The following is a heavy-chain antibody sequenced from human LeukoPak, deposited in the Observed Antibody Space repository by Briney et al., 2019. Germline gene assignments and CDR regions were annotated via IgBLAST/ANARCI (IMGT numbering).Heavy chain of an antibody. D-gene: IGHD1-26*01. J-gene: IGHJ3*01. CDR1: GGSISSYY. Sequence: SETLSLTCTVSGGSISSYYWSWIRQPPGKGLEWMGYIYYSGSTNYNPSLMSRVIISVDTSKNQFSLKLRSVTAADTAVYYCARDLWELQSAFDLWGQGTMVTVSS. CDR3: ARDLWELQSAFDL. V-gene: IGHV4-59*01. CDR2: IYYSGST.